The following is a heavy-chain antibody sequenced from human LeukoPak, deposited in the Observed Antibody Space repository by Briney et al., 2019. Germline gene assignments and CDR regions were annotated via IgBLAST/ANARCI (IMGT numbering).Heavy chain of an antibody. CDR2: ISSSSSYI. CDR3: ARDPYSPLNYYYYYGMDV. Sequence: GGSLRLSCAASGFTFSSYSMNWVRQAPGKGLEWVSSISSSSSYIYYADSVKGRFTISRDNAKNSLYLQMNSLRAEDTAVYYCARDPYSPLNYYYYYGMDVWGQGTTVTVSS. J-gene: IGHJ6*02. D-gene: IGHD2-15*01. V-gene: IGHV3-21*04. CDR1: GFTFSSYS.